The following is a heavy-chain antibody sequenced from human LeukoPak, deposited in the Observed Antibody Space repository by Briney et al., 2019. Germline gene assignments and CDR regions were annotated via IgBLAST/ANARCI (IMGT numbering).Heavy chain of an antibody. CDR3: ARDGHYYDSCGYYYIDRYFDL. CDR1: GGSISSYY. J-gene: IGHJ2*01. V-gene: IGHV4-4*07. CDR2: IYTSGST. D-gene: IGHD3-22*01. Sequence: SETLSLTCTVSGGSISSYYWSWLRQPAGKGLEWIGRIYTSGSTNYNPSLKSRVTMSVDTSKNQFSLKLSSVTAADTAVYYCARDGHYYDSCGYYYIDRYFDLWGRGTLVTVPS.